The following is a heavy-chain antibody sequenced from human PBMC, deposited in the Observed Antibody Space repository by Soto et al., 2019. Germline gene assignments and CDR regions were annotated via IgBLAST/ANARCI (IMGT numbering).Heavy chain of an antibody. CDR2: INSNSVGT. CDR3: AREPMVRAAHGFDI. V-gene: IGHV1-2*02. Sequence: ASVKVSCKASGYTFTGHYMHWVRQAPGQGLEWMGWINSNSVGTNYAQKFQGRVTMTRDTSISTAYMELSRLRSDDTAVYYCAREPMVRAAHGFDIWGQGTMVTVPS. CDR1: GYTFTGHY. D-gene: IGHD3-10*01. J-gene: IGHJ3*02.